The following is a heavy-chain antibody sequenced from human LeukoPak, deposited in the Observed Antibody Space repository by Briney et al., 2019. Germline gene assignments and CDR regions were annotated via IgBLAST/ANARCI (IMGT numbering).Heavy chain of an antibody. J-gene: IGHJ4*02. CDR2: ISGSGGST. V-gene: IGHV3-23*01. Sequence: GGSLRLSCTVSGFTFGDHAMSWVRQAPGKGLEWVSAISGSGGSTYYADSVKGRFTISRDNSKNTLYLQMNSLRAEGTAVYYCAPQPRGIAVAGTKVPFDYWGQGTLVTVSS. CDR1: GFTFGDHA. CDR3: APQPRGIAVAGTKVPFDY. D-gene: IGHD6-19*01.